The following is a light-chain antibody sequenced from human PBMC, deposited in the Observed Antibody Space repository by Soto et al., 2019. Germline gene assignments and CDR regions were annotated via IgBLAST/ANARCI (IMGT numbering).Light chain of an antibody. Sequence: DIQMTQSPSTLSASVGDRVTITCRASQSLNNGLAWYQQKPGKAPNLLIYDASTLERGVPSMFSGTESGTDFTLTIRSLQPDDFSTYYCQQYHRSSITFGQGTRLEIK. V-gene: IGKV1-5*01. CDR3: QQYHRSSIT. CDR1: QSLNNG. CDR2: DAS. J-gene: IGKJ5*01.